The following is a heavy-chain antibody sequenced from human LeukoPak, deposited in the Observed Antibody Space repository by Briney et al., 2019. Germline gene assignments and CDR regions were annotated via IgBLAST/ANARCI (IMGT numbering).Heavy chain of an antibody. CDR1: GFTFSSYS. J-gene: IGHJ4*02. V-gene: IGHV3-21*01. D-gene: IGHD4-17*01. CDR2: ISSSSSYI. CDR3: ARSLTDYGPFDH. Sequence: PGGSLRLSCAASGFTFSSYSMNWVRQAPGKGLEWVSSISSSSSYIYYADSVKGRFTISRDNAKNSLYLQMNSLRAEDTAVYYCARSLTDYGPFDHWGQGTLVTVSS.